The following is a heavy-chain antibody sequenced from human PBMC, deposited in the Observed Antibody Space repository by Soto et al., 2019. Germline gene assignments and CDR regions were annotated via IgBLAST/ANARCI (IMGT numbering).Heavy chain of an antibody. CDR3: ARDPPGIAVAGTTRDY. CDR1: GYTFTSYG. J-gene: IGHJ4*02. CDR2: ITTDKGNT. V-gene: IGHV1-18*01. Sequence: ASVKVSCKTSGYTFTSYGISWVRQAPGQGLEWMGWITTDKGNTTYAQKFQGRVTMTTDTSTSTAYMELRSLRSDDTAVYYCARDPPGIAVAGTTRDYWGQGTLLTVSS. D-gene: IGHD6-19*01.